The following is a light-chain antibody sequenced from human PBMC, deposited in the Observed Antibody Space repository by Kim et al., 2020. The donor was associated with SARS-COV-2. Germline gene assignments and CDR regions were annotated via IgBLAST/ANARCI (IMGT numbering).Light chain of an antibody. CDR3: SSYVGNNNFV. CDR2: EVN. V-gene: IGLV2-8*01. J-gene: IGLJ1*01. CDR1: SSDVGDYNY. Sequence: GQSFTISCTGTSSDVGDYNYVSWYQQHPGKAPKLIIYEVNKRPSGIPDRFSGSKSGNTASLTVSGLQAEDEADYYCSSYVGNNNFVFGLGTKVTVL.